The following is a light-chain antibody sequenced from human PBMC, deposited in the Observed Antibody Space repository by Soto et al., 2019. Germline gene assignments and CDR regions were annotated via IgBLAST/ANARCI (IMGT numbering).Light chain of an antibody. CDR2: HAS. CDR1: QSISNW. Sequence: DIQITQSPSTLPASVGDRVAITCRASQSISNWLAWYQQKPGTAPKVLIYHASNLQSGVPSRFSGSGSGTDFTLTITRLAPEDFELYYCQQYGSSPRTFGQGTRLEIK. CDR3: QQYGSSPRT. V-gene: IGKV1-5*01. J-gene: IGKJ5*01.